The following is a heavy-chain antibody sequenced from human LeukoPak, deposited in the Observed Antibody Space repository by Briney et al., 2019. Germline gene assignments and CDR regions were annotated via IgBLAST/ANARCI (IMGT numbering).Heavy chain of an antibody. CDR3: ARDLTFYYDSSDAFDI. CDR1: GFTFRSYW. D-gene: IGHD3-22*01. J-gene: IGHJ3*02. V-gene: IGHV3-74*01. Sequence: GGSLRLSCAASGFTFRSYWMHWVRLPPGKGLVWVSRIKSDGSSTSYADFVKGRFTISRDNAKKSLYLQMNSLRAEDTAVYYCARDLTFYYDSSDAFDIWGQGTMVTVSS. CDR2: IKSDGSST.